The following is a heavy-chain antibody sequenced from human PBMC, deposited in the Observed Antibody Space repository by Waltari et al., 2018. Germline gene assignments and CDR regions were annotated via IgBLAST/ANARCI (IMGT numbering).Heavy chain of an antibody. CDR1: GFSFDIYG. CDR2: IRAGGSDK. V-gene: IGHV3-33*01. Sequence: QVQLVESGGGVVQPGRSLRLSCETSGFSFDIYGRDWVRQVPGKGWGGVAGIRAGGSDKFYRDSVKGRVTVSRDTSTNTLYLQMDSLRAEDTAVYYCARDLLDQYYDYWGHGTLVTVSS. CDR3: ARDLLDQYYDY. J-gene: IGHJ4*01.